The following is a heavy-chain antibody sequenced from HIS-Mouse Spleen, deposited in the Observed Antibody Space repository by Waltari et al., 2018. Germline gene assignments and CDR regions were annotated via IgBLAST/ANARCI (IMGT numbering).Heavy chain of an antibody. CDR1: GGSISSYY. V-gene: IGHV3-15*01. D-gene: IGHD6-6*01. CDR2: IKSKTDGGTT. Sequence: VQLQESGPGLVKPSETLSLTCPVSGGSISSYYWSWIRQPPGKGLEWVGRIKSKTDGGTTDYAAPVKGRFTISRDDSKNTLYLQMNSLKTEDTAVYYCTTVSSSFDYWGQGTLVTVSS. CDR3: TTVSSSFDY. J-gene: IGHJ4*02.